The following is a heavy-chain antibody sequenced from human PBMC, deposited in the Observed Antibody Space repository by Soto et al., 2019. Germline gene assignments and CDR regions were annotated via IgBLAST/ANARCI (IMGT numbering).Heavy chain of an antibody. CDR3: ARDRYDLSYYYGMDV. CDR1: GFTVSSNY. J-gene: IGHJ6*02. Sequence: EVQLVESGGGLIQPGGSLRLSCAASGFTVSSNYMSWVRQAPGKGLEWVSVIYSGGSTYYADSVKGRFTISRDNSKNTLYLQMNSLRAEDTAVYYCARDRYDLSYYYGMDVWGQGTTVTVSS. D-gene: IGHD3-3*01. CDR2: IYSGGST. V-gene: IGHV3-53*01.